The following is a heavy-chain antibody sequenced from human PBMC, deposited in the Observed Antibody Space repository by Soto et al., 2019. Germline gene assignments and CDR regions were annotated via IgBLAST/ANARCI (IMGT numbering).Heavy chain of an antibody. D-gene: IGHD1-1*01. CDR2: INQSGST. J-gene: IGHJ3*02. CDR1: GGSFGGYQ. Sequence: QVQLQQWGAGLLKPTETLSLTCAVSGGSFGGYQWSWIRQPPGVGLEWIGEINQSGSTNYNPSLKSRGTISVDTSATQLTLRLNSLTAADTAVYYCERAVPWRKSFDIWGQGTAVTVSS. V-gene: IGHV4-34*01. CDR3: ERAVPWRKSFDI.